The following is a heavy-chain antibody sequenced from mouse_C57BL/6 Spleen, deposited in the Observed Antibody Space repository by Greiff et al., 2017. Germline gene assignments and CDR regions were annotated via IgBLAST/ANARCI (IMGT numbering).Heavy chain of an antibody. CDR3: ARAEGIYYYGSSPYY. D-gene: IGHD1-1*01. J-gene: IGHJ2*01. CDR1: GYTFTSYW. CDR2: INPSNGGT. V-gene: IGHV1-53*01. Sequence: QVQMQQPGTELVKPGASVKLSCKASGYTFTSYWMHWVKQRPGQGLEWIGNINPSNGGTNYNEKFKSKATLTVDKSSSTAYMQLSSQTSEDSAVYYCARAEGIYYYGSSPYYWGQGTTLTVAS.